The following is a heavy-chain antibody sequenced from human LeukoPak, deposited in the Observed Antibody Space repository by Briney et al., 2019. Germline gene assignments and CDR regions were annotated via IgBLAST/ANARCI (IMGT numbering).Heavy chain of an antibody. J-gene: IGHJ2*01. CDR3: ARDRRGYYDSSGYPDWYFDL. CDR2: INPNRGGT. CDR1: GYTFTGYY. Sequence: ASVKVSCKASGYTFTGYYMHWVRRAPGQGLEWMGWINPNRGGTNYAQKFQGRVTMTRDTSISTAYMELSRLRSDDTAVYYCARDRRGYYDSSGYPDWYFDLWGRGTLVTVSS. D-gene: IGHD3-22*01. V-gene: IGHV1-2*02.